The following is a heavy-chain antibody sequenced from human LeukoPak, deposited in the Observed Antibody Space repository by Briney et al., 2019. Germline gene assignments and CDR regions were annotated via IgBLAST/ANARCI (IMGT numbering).Heavy chain of an antibody. CDR2: ISSSGSSI. D-gene: IGHD4-11*01. CDR1: GFTFSSYS. Sequence: GGSLRLSCAASGFTFSSYSMNWVRQAPGKGLEWVSYISSSGSSIYYADSVKGRFTISRDNAKNSLYLQMNSLRTEDTAVYYCARDSLQGFRPYDSWGQGTLVTVSP. V-gene: IGHV3-48*01. J-gene: IGHJ4*02. CDR3: ARDSLQGFRPYDS.